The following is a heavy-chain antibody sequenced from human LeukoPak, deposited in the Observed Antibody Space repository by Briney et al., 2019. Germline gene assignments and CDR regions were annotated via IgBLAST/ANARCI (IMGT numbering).Heavy chain of an antibody. Sequence: ECGPALVKPTQTLTLTGTFSGCARGTRGRGVGWIRQPPGKALEWLSRSDWDEDKFYSTSLNTSLTISQDTSKTQVVLTMTNMDPVDTATYYCARTPYCGGDCYVDYWGQGTLVTVSS. CDR2: SDWDEDK. D-gene: IGHD2-21*02. CDR3: ARTPYCGGDCYVDY. CDR1: GCARGTRGRG. V-gene: IGHV2-70*04. J-gene: IGHJ4*02.